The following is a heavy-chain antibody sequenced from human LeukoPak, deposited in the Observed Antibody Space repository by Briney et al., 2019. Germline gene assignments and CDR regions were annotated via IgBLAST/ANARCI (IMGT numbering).Heavy chain of an antibody. CDR1: GGTFSGYY. CDR3: AREDCSGGDCTSFDY. D-gene: IGHD2-15*01. V-gene: IGHV4-34*01. Sequence: SETLSLTCAVYGGTFSGYYWSWIRQSPGKGLEWIGEINPGGSTNYNPPLESRVIISVDTSKNQFSLKMDSVRAADTAVYYCAREDCSGGDCTSFDYWGQGTLVTVSS. CDR2: INPGGST. J-gene: IGHJ4*02.